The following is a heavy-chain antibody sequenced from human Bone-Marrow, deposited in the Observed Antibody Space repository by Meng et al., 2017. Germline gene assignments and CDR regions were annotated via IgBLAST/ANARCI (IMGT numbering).Heavy chain of an antibody. D-gene: IGHD4-17*01. J-gene: IGHJ4*02. CDR2: ISSSSYI. CDR3: ARDYGDLRFGVDY. Sequence: GESLKISCAASGFTFSSYSMNWVRQAPGKGLEWVSSISSSSYIYYADSVKGRFTISRDNAKNSLYLQMNSLRAEDTAVYYCARDYGDLRFGVDYWGQGTLVTVSS. CDR1: GFTFSSYS. V-gene: IGHV3-21*01.